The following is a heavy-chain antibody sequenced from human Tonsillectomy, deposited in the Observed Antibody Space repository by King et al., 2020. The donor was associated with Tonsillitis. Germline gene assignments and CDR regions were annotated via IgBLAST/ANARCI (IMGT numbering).Heavy chain of an antibody. CDR2: INWNGGST. V-gene: IGHV3-20*04. CDR1: GFSFDDYG. Sequence: VQLVQSGGGVVRPGGSLRLSCAASGFSFDDYGMSWVRQAPGKGLEWVSGINWNGGSTAYADSVKGRFTISRDNAENSLYLQMNSLRAEDTALYYCARARGHDFYYYYYMDVWGKGTTVTVSS. CDR3: ARARGHDFYYYYYMDV. D-gene: IGHD3/OR15-3a*01. J-gene: IGHJ6*03.